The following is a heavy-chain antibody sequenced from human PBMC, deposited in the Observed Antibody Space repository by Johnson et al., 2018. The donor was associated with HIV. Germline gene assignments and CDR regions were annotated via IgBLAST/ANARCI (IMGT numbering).Heavy chain of an antibody. Sequence: VQLVESGGGLVQPGGSLRLSCAASGFTISSNYMSWVRQVPGKGLERVSVINSGGSTYYADFVKGRFIISRDNSKNTLYLQMNSLRAEDTAVYYCAKDQWSSSWTNDAFDIWGQGTMVTVSS. CDR2: INSGGST. CDR3: AKDQWSSSWTNDAFDI. CDR1: GFTISSNY. D-gene: IGHD6-13*01. J-gene: IGHJ3*02. V-gene: IGHV3-66*01.